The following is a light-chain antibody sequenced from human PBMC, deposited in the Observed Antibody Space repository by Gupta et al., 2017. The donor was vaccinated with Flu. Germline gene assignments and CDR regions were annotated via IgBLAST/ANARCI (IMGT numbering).Light chain of an antibody. CDR2: KAS. CDR3: QHHGT. J-gene: IGKJ1*01. Sequence: SATVGDRVTITCRASQGIGNSLAWYQQKPGRAPKILIYKASGLQTGVPSRFSGSSTGTEFTLTISSLLPDDFATYYCQHHGTFGQGTKVES. V-gene: IGKV1-5*03. CDR1: QGIGNS.